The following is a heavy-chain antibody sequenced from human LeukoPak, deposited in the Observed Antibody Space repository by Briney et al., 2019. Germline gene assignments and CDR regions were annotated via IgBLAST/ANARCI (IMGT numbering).Heavy chain of an antibody. D-gene: IGHD6-19*01. Sequence: GGSLRLSCAASGFTFSSYSMSWDRQARGKGLEWVSSITTSSTYISYADSVKGRFTISRDNAKNSLYLQMNSLRAEDTAVYYCARGKYSSGWFDYWGQATVATVSS. CDR3: ARGKYSSGWFDY. J-gene: IGHJ4*02. V-gene: IGHV3-21*01. CDR2: ITTSSTYI. CDR1: GFTFSSYS.